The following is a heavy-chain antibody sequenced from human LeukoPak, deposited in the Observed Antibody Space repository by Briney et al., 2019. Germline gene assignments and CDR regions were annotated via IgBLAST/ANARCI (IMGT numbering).Heavy chain of an antibody. V-gene: IGHV1-18*01. D-gene: IGHD2-2*01. CDR1: GYLFRSYG. Sequence: GASVKVSCKASGYLFRSYGISWVRQAPGQGLEWMAYISGYNGNTNHAQKSQGRLTMTTDKITSTAYMELRSLRPDDAAVYYCARERQLSASGVYYYYMDVWGKGTTVTVSS. CDR3: ARERQLSASGVYYYYMDV. J-gene: IGHJ6*03. CDR2: ISGYNGNT.